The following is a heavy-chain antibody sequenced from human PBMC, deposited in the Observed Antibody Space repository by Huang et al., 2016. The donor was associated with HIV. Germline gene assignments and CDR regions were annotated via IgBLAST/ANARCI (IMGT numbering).Heavy chain of an antibody. D-gene: IGHD3-16*02. CDR3: AQNIMITFAEEIVISGVDAFDI. CDR2: IYWNDDK. V-gene: IGHV2-5*01. J-gene: IGHJ3*02. CDR1: GVSLSTSGVG. Sequence: QITLKESGPTLVKPTQTLTLTCTVSGVSLSTSGVGLGWLRQPPGKALAWLALIYWNDDKPYSPSLRSRLTIPRDTSKNQGVLRMTNMDPVEKAKDHWAQNIMITFAEEIVISGVDAFDIWGQGTMVTVSS.